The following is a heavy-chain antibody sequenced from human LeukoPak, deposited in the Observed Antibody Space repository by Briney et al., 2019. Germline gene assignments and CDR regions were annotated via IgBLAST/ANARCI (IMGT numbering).Heavy chain of an antibody. V-gene: IGHV3-66*01. CDR1: GIDVSSNY. CDR3: VREVGA. D-gene: IGHD1-26*01. Sequence: GGSLRLSCTVSGIDVSSNYISWVRQAPEKGLEWVSVTYVSGNTYYADSVKGRFIVSRDNSKNTLYLEMNSLRVEDTGVYYCVREVGAWGQGTLVTVSS. CDR2: TYVSGNT. J-gene: IGHJ5*02.